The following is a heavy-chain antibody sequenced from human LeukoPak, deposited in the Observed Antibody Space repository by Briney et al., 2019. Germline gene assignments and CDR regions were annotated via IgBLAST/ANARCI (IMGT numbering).Heavy chain of an antibody. J-gene: IGHJ6*03. V-gene: IGHV4-59*01. D-gene: IGHD2-2*02. CDR2: IYYSGST. Sequence: SETLSLTCTVSGVSISSYYWSWIRQPPGKGLEWIGYIYYSGSTNYNASLKSRVTISVDTSKNQFSLKLSSVTAADTAVYYCAITGYCSSASCYTASRPYYYYYMDVWGKGTTVTVSS. CDR1: GVSISSYY. CDR3: AITGYCSSASCYTASRPYYYYYMDV.